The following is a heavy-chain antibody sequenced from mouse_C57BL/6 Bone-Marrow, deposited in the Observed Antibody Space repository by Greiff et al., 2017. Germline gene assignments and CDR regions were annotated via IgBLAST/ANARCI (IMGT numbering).Heavy chain of an antibody. Sequence: VKLVESGPGLVQPSQSLSITCTASGFSLTSYGVHWVRQSPGKGLEWLGVIWSGGSTDYNAAFISRLSISKDNSKTHVFFKMNSLQADDTAIYYCSRNNYSSYGFDWGTGTTVTVSS. V-gene: IGHV2-2*01. D-gene: IGHD2-5*01. CDR3: SRNNYSSYGFD. CDR1: GFSLTSYG. CDR2: IWSGGST. J-gene: IGHJ1*03.